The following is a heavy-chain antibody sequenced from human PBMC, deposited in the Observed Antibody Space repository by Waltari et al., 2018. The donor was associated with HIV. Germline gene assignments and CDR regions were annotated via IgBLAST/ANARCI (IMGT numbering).Heavy chain of an antibody. CDR1: RFSLSDFD. CDR2: ISRTSNAM. V-gene: IGHV3-48*02. D-gene: IGHD5-12*01. Sequence: EVQLVESGGGLVPPGGSLHLSCSASRFSLSDFDMNWVRPAPGRGLEWVSYISRTSNAMYYADSVKGRFAISRDNAKNSLYLLMNSLRHDDSAVYYCAILSSSGYYRDWGQGTRVTVSS. CDR3: AILSSSGYYRD. J-gene: IGHJ4*02.